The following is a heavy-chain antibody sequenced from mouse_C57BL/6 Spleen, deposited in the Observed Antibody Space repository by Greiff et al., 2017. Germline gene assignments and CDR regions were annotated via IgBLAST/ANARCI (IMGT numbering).Heavy chain of an antibody. CDR2: IYPGDGDT. J-gene: IGHJ2*01. CDR3: ARCYYGSSSYYFDY. D-gene: IGHD1-1*01. Sequence: VKLVESGPELVKPGASVKISCKASGYAFSSSWMNWVKQRPGKGLEWIGRIYPGDGDTNYNGKFKGKATLTADKSSSTAYMQLSSLTSEDSAVYFCARCYYGSSSYYFDYWGQGTTLTVSS. CDR1: GYAFSSSW. V-gene: IGHV1-82*01.